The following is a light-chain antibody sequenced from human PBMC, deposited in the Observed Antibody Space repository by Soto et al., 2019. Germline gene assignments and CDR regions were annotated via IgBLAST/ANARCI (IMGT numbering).Light chain of an antibody. CDR2: XAS. CDR1: QSFXNF. J-gene: IGKJ5*01. V-gene: IGKV3-11*01. Sequence: IVLTQSPGTLSLSPGERATLSCRASQSFXNFFDWYQQKPGQAPRILIYXASSRATGIPARFSGSGYGTDFTITTSSLESEDVAIYCCQQRSNWPTFGQGTRLEIK. CDR3: QQRSNWPT.